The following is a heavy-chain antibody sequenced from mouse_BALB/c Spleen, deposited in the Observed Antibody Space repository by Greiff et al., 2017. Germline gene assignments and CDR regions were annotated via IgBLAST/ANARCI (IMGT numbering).Heavy chain of an antibody. D-gene: IGHD1-1*01. J-gene: IGHJ3*01. Sequence: EVQLQQSGAELVRSGASVKLSCTASGFNIKDYYMHWVKQRPEQGLEWIGWIDPENGDTEYAPKFQGKATMTADTSSNTAYLQLSSLTSEDTAVCYCNYYYVSSWFAYWGQGTLVTVSA. CDR3: NYYYVSSWFAY. CDR2: IDPENGDT. CDR1: GFNIKDYY. V-gene: IGHV14-4*02.